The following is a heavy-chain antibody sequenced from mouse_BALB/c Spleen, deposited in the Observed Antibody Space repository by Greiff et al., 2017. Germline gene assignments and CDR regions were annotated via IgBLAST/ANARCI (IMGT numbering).Heavy chain of an antibody. J-gene: IGHJ4*01. CDR2: IWSGGST. CDR3: AREGLPYAMDY. CDR1: GFSLTSYG. D-gene: IGHD2-4*01. Sequence: VKLVESGPGLVQPSQSLSITCTVSGFSLTSYGVHWVRQSPGKGLEWLGVIWSGGSTDYNAAFISRLSISKDNSKSQVFFKMNSLQANDTAIYYCAREGLPYAMDYWGQGTSVTVSS. V-gene: IGHV2-2*02.